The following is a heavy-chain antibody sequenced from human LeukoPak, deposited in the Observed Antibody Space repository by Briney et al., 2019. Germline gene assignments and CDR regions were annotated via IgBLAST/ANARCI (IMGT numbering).Heavy chain of an antibody. D-gene: IGHD3-10*01. J-gene: IGHJ4*02. V-gene: IGHV2-70*01. CDR3: ARIRGSGTWTLDY. CDR2: IDWDDDK. CDR1: GFSLSNARMG. Sequence: SGPTLVNPTETLXLTCTVSGFSLSNARMGVSWIRQPPGKALEWLALIDWDDDKHYNTSLRTRLTISRDTSKNQVVLTMTNMDPVDTATYYCARIRGSGTWTLDYWGQGTLVTVSS.